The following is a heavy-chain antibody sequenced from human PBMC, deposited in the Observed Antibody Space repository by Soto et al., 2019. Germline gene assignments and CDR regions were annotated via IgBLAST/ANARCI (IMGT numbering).Heavy chain of an antibody. CDR2: INHSGNT. J-gene: IGHJ6*03. CDR3: ARGGGNYYMDV. D-gene: IGHD3-10*01. Sequence: SETLSLTCAVYVGSFSGYYWSWIRQPPGKGLEWIGEINHSGNTNYNPSLKSRVTISVDTSKNQFSLKLSSVTAADTAVYYCARGGGNYYMDVWDEGTTVTVSS. CDR1: VGSFSGYY. V-gene: IGHV4-34*01.